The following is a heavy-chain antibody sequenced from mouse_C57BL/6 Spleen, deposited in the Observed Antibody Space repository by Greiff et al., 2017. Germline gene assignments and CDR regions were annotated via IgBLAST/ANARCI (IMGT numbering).Heavy chain of an antibody. J-gene: IGHJ4*01. CDR1: GYSITSGYY. D-gene: IGHD3-1*01. Sequence: DVKLQESGPGLVKPSQSLSLTCSVTGYSITSGYYWNWIRQFPGNKLEWMGYISYDGSNNYNPSLKNRISITRDTSKNQFFLKLNSVTTEDTATYYCARAHYRGDYAMDYWGQGTSVTVSS. CDR3: ARAHYRGDYAMDY. CDR2: ISYDGSN. V-gene: IGHV3-6*01.